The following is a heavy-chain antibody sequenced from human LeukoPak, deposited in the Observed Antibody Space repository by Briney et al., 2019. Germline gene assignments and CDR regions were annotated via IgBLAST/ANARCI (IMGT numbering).Heavy chain of an antibody. CDR2: ISGSGGST. V-gene: IGHV3-23*01. Sequence: GGSLRLSCAASRFTFSSYAMSWVRQAPGKGLEWVSAISGSGGSTYYADSVKGRFTISRDNSKNTLYLQMNSLRAEDTAVYYCAKDSHTYSSSWYLPFDYWGQGTLVTVSS. CDR1: RFTFSSYA. J-gene: IGHJ4*02. D-gene: IGHD6-13*01. CDR3: AKDSHTYSSSWYLPFDY.